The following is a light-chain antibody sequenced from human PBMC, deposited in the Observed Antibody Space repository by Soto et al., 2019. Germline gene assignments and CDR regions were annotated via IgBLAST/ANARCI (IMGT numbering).Light chain of an antibody. CDR3: QQYNSYST. CDR2: KAS. Sequence: DIQMTQSPSTLSASVGDRVTITCRASQSISSWVAWYQQKPEKAPKLLIYKASSLESGVPSRCSGSGSGTEFTLTISSLQPDDFATYYCQQYNSYSTFGQGTKVDIK. V-gene: IGKV1-5*03. CDR1: QSISSW. J-gene: IGKJ1*01.